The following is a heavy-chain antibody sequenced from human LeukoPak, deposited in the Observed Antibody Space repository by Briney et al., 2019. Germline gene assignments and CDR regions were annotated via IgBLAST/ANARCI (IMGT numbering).Heavy chain of an antibody. CDR1: GFTFSNYG. J-gene: IGHJ6*03. Sequence: GGSLRLSCAASGFTFSNYGMHWVRQAPGKGLEWVAFIRYDGSNKYYADSVKGRFTISRDNSKNTLYLQMNSLRAEDTAMYYCARDHGPSPSYYYYMDVWGKGTTVTVSS. V-gene: IGHV3-30*02. CDR2: IRYDGSNK. CDR3: ARDHGPSPSYYYYMDV.